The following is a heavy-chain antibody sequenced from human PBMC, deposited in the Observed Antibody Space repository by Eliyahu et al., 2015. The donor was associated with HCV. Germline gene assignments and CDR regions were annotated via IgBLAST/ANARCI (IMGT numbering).Heavy chain of an antibody. J-gene: IGHJ5*02. V-gene: IGHV4-59*01. CDR1: GGSITTYX. CDR2: IHYSGST. Sequence: QVQLQESGPGLVKPSETLSLTCTVXGGSITTYXWSWIRQPPGKGLEWIGYIHYSGSTNYNPSLKSRVTISLDTSKNQFSLKLTSVTAADTAIYYCASGGGGIAVAGTGGWFDPWGQGTLVTVSS. CDR3: ASGGGGIAVAGTGGWFDP. D-gene: IGHD6-19*01.